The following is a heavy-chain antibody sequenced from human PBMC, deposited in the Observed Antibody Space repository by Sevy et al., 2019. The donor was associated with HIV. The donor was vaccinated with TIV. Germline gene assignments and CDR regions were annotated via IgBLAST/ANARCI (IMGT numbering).Heavy chain of an antibody. CDR2: INSHGTIT. Sequence: GGSLRLSCAVSGFTFSSYSMNWVRQAPGKGLMWVSHINSHGTITNYADSVKGRFAISRDNAKNTVYLRMDSLRAEDTAVYYCARGQLLQFLEWPSYSLDVWGQGTTVTVSS. CDR1: GFTFSSYS. J-gene: IGHJ6*02. V-gene: IGHV3-74*01. D-gene: IGHD3-3*01. CDR3: ARGQLLQFLEWPSYSLDV.